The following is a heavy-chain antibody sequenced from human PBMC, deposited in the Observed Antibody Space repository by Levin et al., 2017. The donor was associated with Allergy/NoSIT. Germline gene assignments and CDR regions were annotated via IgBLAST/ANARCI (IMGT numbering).Heavy chain of an antibody. D-gene: IGHD3-10*01. CDR1: GFTFSNAW. Sequence: KPGESLKISCVGSGFTFSNAWMSWVRQAPGKGLEWVGRIISKTNGGTIDYAAPVKGRFIISRDDSESTLYVQMNSLKIEDTGVYYCTTYGSGRHSAGYWGQGTLVTVSS. J-gene: IGHJ4*02. V-gene: IGHV3-15*01. CDR2: IISKTNGGTI. CDR3: TTYGSGRHSAGY.